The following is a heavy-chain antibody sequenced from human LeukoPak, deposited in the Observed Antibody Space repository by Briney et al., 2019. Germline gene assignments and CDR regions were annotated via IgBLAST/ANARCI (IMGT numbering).Heavy chain of an antibody. CDR3: ARAGGSGSPGYFGY. CDR2: IFYSGDT. CDR1: RGSVSSYY. Sequence: SETLSLTCTVSRGSVSSYYWSWIRQAPGKGLEWIGYIFYSGDTNYNPSLKSRVTISVDTSQNQFSLRLSSVTAADTAVYYCARAGGSGSPGYFGYWGQGTLVTVSS. J-gene: IGHJ4*02. D-gene: IGHD3-10*01. V-gene: IGHV4-59*02.